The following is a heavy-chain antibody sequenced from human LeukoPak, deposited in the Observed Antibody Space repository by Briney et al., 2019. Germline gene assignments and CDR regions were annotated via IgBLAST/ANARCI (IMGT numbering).Heavy chain of an antibody. V-gene: IGHV4-39*07. CDR1: GGSISSSSYY. CDR2: IYYSGST. J-gene: IGHJ5*02. CDR3: ARVYYDFWSGYLLWFDP. Sequence: PSETLSLTCTVSGGSISSSSYYWGWIRQPPGKGLEWIGSIYYSGSTYYNPSLKSRVTISVDTSKNQFSLKLSSVTAADTAVYYCARVYYDFWSGYLLWFDPWGQGTLVTVSS. D-gene: IGHD3-3*01.